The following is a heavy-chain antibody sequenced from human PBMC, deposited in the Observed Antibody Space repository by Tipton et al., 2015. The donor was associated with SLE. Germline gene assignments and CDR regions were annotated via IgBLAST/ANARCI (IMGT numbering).Heavy chain of an antibody. CDR2: INHSGST. CDR3: ARHRGLFGLVTAYYFDS. D-gene: IGHD3-3*01. J-gene: IGHJ4*02. V-gene: IGHV4-34*01. CDR1: SGSFSDYW. Sequence: TLSLTCAAYSGSFSDYWWSWIRQSPGKGLEWIGEINHSGSTNYNPSLESRLTILVDTAKNQFSLKLSSVTAADTAMYYCARHRGLFGLVTAYYFDSWGQGTLVTVSS.